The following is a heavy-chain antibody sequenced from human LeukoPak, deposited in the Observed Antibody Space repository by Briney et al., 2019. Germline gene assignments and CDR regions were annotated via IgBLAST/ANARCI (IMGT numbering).Heavy chain of an antibody. CDR2: ISSSSSYT. Sequence: GGSLRLSCAASGFSFSSYSMNWVRQAPGKGLEWVSSISSSSSYTYYADSVKGRFTISRDNAKNSLYLQMNSLRAEDTAVYFCARRALGEFDYWGQGTLVTVSS. CDR1: GFSFSSYS. CDR3: ARRALGEFDY. D-gene: IGHD3-10*01. V-gene: IGHV3-21*01. J-gene: IGHJ4*02.